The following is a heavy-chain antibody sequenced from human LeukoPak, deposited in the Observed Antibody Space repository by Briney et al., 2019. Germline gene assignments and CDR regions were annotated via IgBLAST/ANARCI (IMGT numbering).Heavy chain of an antibody. D-gene: IGHD3-10*01. CDR1: GFTLSSYE. J-gene: IGHJ3*02. V-gene: IGHV3-48*03. CDR3: AREGALWFGESRAFDI. CDR2: ISSSGSTI. Sequence: GGSLRLSCAASGFTLSSYEMNWVRQAPGKGVEWVSYISSSGSTIYYADSVKGRFTISRDNAKNSLYLQMNSLRAEDTAVYYCAREGALWFGESRAFDIWGQGTMVTVSS.